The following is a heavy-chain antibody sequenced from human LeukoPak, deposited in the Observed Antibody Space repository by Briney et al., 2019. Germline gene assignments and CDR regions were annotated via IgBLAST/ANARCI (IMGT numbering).Heavy chain of an antibody. CDR3: ARGFDSSGYYHDAFDI. Sequence: SETLSLTCTVSGVSISSYYWSWLRQPPGKGLEWIGYIYYSGSTNYNPSLKSRVTISVDTSKNQFSLKLSSVTAADTAVYYCARGFDSSGYYHDAFDIWGQGTMVTVSS. D-gene: IGHD3-22*01. CDR1: GVSISSYY. J-gene: IGHJ3*02. CDR2: IYYSGST. V-gene: IGHV4-59*01.